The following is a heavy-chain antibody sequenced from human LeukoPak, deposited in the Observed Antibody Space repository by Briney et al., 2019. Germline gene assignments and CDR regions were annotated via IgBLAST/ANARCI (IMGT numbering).Heavy chain of an antibody. CDR2: VSGSGGST. J-gene: IGHJ4*02. D-gene: IGHD5-18*01. CDR3: AKGAASRGYTYVAN. CDR1: AFTFRPYA. Sequence: GGSLRLSCAASAFTFRPYAMIWVRQAPGKGLEWVSTVSGSGGSTYYADSVKGRFTISRDNSNNTLYLEMNSLRAEDTAVYYCAKGAASRGYTYVANWGQGILVTVSS. V-gene: IGHV3-23*01.